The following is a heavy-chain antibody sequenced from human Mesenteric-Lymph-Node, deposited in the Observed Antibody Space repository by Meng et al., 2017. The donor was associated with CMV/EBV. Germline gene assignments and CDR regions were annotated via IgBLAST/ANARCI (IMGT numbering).Heavy chain of an antibody. CDR2: IGSDDGRTK. J-gene: IGHJ5*02. CDR3: VRDRPHILGLDP. V-gene: IGHV3-30*02. Sequence: GGSLRLSCAASGFTFSSFAMHWVRQAPGKGLEWVAYIGSDDGRTKYYPDSMRGRFTISRDNSKNMVYLQMNSLRSEDTAVYYCVRDRPHILGLDPWGQGTLVTVSS. D-gene: IGHD2-21*01. CDR1: GFTFSSFA.